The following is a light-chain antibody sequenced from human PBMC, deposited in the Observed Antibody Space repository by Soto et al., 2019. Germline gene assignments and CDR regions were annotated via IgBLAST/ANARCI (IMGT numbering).Light chain of an antibody. CDR2: GAS. J-gene: IGKJ4*01. V-gene: IGKV3-20*01. Sequence: EIVLTQSPGTLSLSPGERATLSCRASQSLRSSYLAWYQQRPGQAPRLLIHGASSRATGIPDRFSGSGSGTDFTLSISRLEPEDFAVYYCQQYGSSPTFGGGTKVEIK. CDR3: QQYGSSPT. CDR1: QSLRSSY.